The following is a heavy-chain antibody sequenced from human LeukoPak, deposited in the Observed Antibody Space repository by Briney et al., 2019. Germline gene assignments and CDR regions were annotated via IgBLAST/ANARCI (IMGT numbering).Heavy chain of an antibody. Sequence: GGSLRLSCAASGFTVSSHYMSWVRQAPGKGLEGVSIIYSGGSTFYADSVKGRFTISRDNSKNTLYLQMNSLRVEDTAVYYCAKDSTAVYYFDYWGQGTLVTVSS. CDR3: AKDSTAVYYFDY. V-gene: IGHV3-53*05. CDR2: IYSGGST. CDR1: GFTVSSHY. J-gene: IGHJ4*02.